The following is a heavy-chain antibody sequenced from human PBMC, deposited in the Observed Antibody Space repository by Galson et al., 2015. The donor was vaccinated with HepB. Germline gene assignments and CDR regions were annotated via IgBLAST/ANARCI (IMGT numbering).Heavy chain of an antibody. CDR1: GFTFSDYY. CDR2: ISYDGSNK. D-gene: IGHD3-16*01. V-gene: IGHV3-30*03. J-gene: IGHJ5*02. Sequence: SLRLSCAASGFTFSDYYMSWIRQAPGKGLEWVAVISYDGSNKYYADSVKGRFTISRDNSKNTLYLQMSSLRAEDTALYYCATALWGGDLWGQGTLVTVSS. CDR3: ATALWGGDL.